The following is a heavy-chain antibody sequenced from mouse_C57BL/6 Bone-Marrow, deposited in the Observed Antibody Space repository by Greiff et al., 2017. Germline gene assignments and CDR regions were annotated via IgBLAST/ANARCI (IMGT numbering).Heavy chain of an antibody. CDR3: ATGSSPAWFAY. J-gene: IGHJ3*01. Sequence: QVQLQQSGAELVRPGTSVKMSCKASGYTFTNYWIGWAKQRPGHGLEWIGDIYPGGGYTNYNEKFKGKATLTADKSSSPAYLQFISLTSEDSAIYSCATGSSPAWFAYWGQGTLVTVSA. V-gene: IGHV1-63*01. CDR2: IYPGGGYT. D-gene: IGHD1-1*01. CDR1: GYTFTNYW.